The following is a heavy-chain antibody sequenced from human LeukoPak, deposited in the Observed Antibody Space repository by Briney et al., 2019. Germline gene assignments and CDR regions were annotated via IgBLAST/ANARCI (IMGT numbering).Heavy chain of an antibody. CDR1: GASISSYY. Sequence: SETLSLTCTVSGASISSYYWSWIRQPPGKGLEWIGYIYYSGSTRYNPSLRSRVTTSVDTSKNQFSLKLSSVTAADTAVYYCARAGILRFPSNWFDPWGQGTLVTVSS. CDR3: ARAGILRFPSNWFDP. D-gene: IGHD3-3*01. J-gene: IGHJ5*02. V-gene: IGHV4-59*01. CDR2: IYYSGST.